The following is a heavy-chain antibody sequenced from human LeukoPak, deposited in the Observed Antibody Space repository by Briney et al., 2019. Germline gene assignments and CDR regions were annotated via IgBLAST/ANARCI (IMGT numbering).Heavy chain of an antibody. D-gene: IGHD3-3*01. CDR1: GGSFTSYG. Sequence: SVKVSCKASGGSFTSYGISWVRQAPGQGLEWMGKIIPIYGRANYGQKFQGRVTITADESTTTSYMELSSLTAEDMAVYYCATGGAYEFRDDYWGQGTLVTVSS. J-gene: IGHJ4*02. CDR3: ATGGAYEFRDDY. CDR2: IIPIYGRA. V-gene: IGHV1-69*15.